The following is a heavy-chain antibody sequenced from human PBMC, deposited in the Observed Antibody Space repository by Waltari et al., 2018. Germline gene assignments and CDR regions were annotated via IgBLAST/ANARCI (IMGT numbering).Heavy chain of an antibody. D-gene: IGHD3-3*01. CDR3: AKDKGFWSGYYLTGYYGMDV. V-gene: IGHV3-30*18. Sequence: QVQLVESGGGVVQPGRSLRLSCAASGFTFNDYGMHWVRQAPGKGLEWVAVLSYDETNKYYADSVKGRFTISRDNSKNTLYLQMNSLRAEDTAVYYCAKDKGFWSGYYLTGYYGMDVWGQGTTVTVSS. J-gene: IGHJ6*02. CDR1: GFTFNDYG. CDR2: LSYDETNK.